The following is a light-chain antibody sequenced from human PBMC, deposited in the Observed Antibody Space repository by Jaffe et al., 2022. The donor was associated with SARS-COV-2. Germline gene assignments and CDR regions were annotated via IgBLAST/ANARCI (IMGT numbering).Light chain of an antibody. CDR1: QNITNY. CDR2: ATS. CDR3: QQSSSPPYT. J-gene: IGKJ2*01. Sequence: DIQMTQSPSSLSASMGDRVSITCRASQNITNYLNWYQQQPGKAPKLLIYATSNLQTGVPSRFSGSGSGTHFTLTISSLQPEDSATFYCQQSSSPPYTFGQGTTLVFK. V-gene: IGKV1-39*01.